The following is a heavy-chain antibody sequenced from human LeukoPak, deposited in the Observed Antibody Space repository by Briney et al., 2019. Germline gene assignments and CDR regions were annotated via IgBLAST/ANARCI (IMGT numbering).Heavy chain of an antibody. V-gene: IGHV3-48*02. CDR1: GFIFSSYS. D-gene: IGHD6-6*01. CDR3: ARAAVLDF. J-gene: IGHJ4*02. Sequence: GGFLRLSCAASGFIFSSYSINWVRQAPGKGLEWVSYISSSSSAINYADSVKGRFTISRDNAKNSLYLQMNSLRDEDTAVYYCARAAVLDFWGQGTLVTVSS. CDR2: ISSSSSAI.